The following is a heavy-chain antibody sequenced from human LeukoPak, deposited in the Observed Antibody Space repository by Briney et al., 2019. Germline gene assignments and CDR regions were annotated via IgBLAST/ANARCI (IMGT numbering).Heavy chain of an antibody. CDR1: GFTFSSYW. CDR3: ARTATAPYAFDI. Sequence: GGSLRLSCAASGFTFSSYWMHWVRQAPGKGLVWVSRINTDGSATTNADSVRGRFTISRDNAKNALYLQMNSLRVEDTAVYYCARTATAPYAFDIWGLGTMVTVSS. D-gene: IGHD5-24*01. J-gene: IGHJ3*02. V-gene: IGHV3-74*01. CDR2: INTDGSAT.